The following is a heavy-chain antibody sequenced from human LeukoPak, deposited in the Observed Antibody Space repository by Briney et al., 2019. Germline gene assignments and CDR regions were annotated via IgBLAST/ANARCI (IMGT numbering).Heavy chain of an antibody. D-gene: IGHD3-3*01. V-gene: IGHV3-21*01. CDR2: ISSSSSYI. CDR1: GFTFSSYM. Sequence: GGSLRLSCAASGFTFSSYMMNWVRQAPGKGLEWVSYISSSSSYIYYADSVKGRFTISRDNAKNSLYLQMNSLRAEDTAVYYCASRRITIFGVVISDYWGQGTLVTVSS. CDR3: ASRRITIFGVVISDY. J-gene: IGHJ4*02.